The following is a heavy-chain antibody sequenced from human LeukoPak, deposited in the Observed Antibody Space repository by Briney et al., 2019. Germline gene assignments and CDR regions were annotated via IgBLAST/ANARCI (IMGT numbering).Heavy chain of an antibody. V-gene: IGHV3-48*01. CDR3: ARFLATWDYYYMDV. CDR2: IGGGGTFI. CDR1: GFTFRTYS. J-gene: IGHJ6*03. Sequence: PGGSLRLSCAASGFTFRTYSMNWVRQSPGKGLEWVSHIGGGGTFIYYADSVKGRFTISRDNDKNSVYLQMSSLRAEDTAVYYCARFLATWDYYYMDVWGSGTTVTVSS. D-gene: IGHD3-3*01.